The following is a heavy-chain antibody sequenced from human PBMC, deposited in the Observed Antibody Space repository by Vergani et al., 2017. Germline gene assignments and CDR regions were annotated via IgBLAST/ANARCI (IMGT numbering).Heavy chain of an antibody. D-gene: IGHD1-26*01. Sequence: QVQLVQSGAEVKKPGASVKVSCKASGYTFTGNYMHWVRQATGQGLEWMRWMNPNSGNTGYAQKFQGRVTITRNTSISTTYMELSSLRSEDTAVYYGARLRIMGSTDYYYGMDVWGQGTTVTVSS. CDR2: MNPNSGNT. CDR1: GYTFTGNY. J-gene: IGHJ6*02. V-gene: IGHV1-8*03. CDR3: ARLRIMGSTDYYYGMDV.